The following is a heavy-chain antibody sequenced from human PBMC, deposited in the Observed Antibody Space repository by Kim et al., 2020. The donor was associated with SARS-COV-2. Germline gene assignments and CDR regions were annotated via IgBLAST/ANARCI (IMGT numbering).Heavy chain of an antibody. CDR3: ARDEYDFWSGYLNWFDP. D-gene: IGHD3-3*01. J-gene: IGHJ5*02. CDR2: INPSGGST. CDR1: GYTFTSYY. Sequence: ASVKVSCKASGYTFTSYYMHWVRQAPGQGLEWMGIINPSGGSTSYAQKFQGRVTMTRDTSTSTVYMELSSLRSEDTAVYYCARDEYDFWSGYLNWFDPWGQGTLVTVSS. V-gene: IGHV1-46*01.